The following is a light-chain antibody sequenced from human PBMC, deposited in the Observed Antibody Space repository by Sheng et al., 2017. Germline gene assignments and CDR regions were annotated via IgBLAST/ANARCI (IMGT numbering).Light chain of an antibody. CDR2: GAS. Sequence: EIVLTQSPGTLSLSPGERATLSCRASQSVSSNYLAWYQQKPGQAPTLLIYGASSRATGIPDRFSGSGSGTDFTLTISRLEPEDFAVYYCHQYGSSPPFTFGQGTKLEI. V-gene: IGKV3-20*01. CDR1: QSVSSNY. J-gene: IGKJ2*01. CDR3: HQYGSSPPFT.